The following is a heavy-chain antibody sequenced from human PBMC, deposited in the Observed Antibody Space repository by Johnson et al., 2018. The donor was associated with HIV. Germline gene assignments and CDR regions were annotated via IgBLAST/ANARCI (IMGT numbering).Heavy chain of an antibody. V-gene: IGHV3-15*02. CDR2: IKSTGAGGTI. D-gene: IGHD6-13*01. CDR1: GFTFTNAW. J-gene: IGHJ3*02. Sequence: VQLVESGGALVNPGGSLRLSCAASGFTFTNAWMSWVRQAPGKGLEWVGRIKSTGAGGTIDYAAPVKGRFTISRDDSKNTLYLEMNNLKSEDTAVYYCTTTAFIKSAGGTRPLDIWGQGTMVTVSS. CDR3: TTTAFIKSAGGTRPLDI.